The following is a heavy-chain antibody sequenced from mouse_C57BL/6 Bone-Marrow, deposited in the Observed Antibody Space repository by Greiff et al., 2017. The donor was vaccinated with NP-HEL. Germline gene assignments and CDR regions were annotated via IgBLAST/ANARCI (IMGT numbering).Heavy chain of an antibody. CDR1: GFTFSSYA. Sequence: DVKLVESGGGLVKPGGSLKLSCAASGFTFSSYAMSWVRQTPEKRLEWVATISDGGSYTYYPDNVKGRFTISRDNAKNNLYLQMSQLKSEDTAMYYCARAGGYPYYLDYWGQGTTLTVSS. CDR3: ARAGGYPYYLDY. D-gene: IGHD2-2*01. J-gene: IGHJ2*01. CDR2: ISDGGSYT. V-gene: IGHV5-4*03.